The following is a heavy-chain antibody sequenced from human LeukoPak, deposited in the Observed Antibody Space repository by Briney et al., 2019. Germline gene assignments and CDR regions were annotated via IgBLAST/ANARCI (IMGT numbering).Heavy chain of an antibody. Sequence: GASPQISCKCSGSIFTSYWICCVRQMPGKGLEWMGIIYPGDSDTRYTPSFQGQVTISADKSISTAYLQWSSLKASDTAMYYCASGIVGATSYDCSGQGRLVTVP. V-gene: IGHV5-51*01. J-gene: IGHJ4*02. D-gene: IGHD1-26*01. CDR3: ASGIVGATSYDC. CDR2: IYPGDSDT. CDR1: GSIFTSYW.